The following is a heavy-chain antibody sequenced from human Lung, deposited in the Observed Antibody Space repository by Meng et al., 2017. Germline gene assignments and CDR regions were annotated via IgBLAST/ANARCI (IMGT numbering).Heavy chain of an antibody. Sequence: AQIEEPGPGLGKQSGPLSLTCAVFGGSISSRNWWSWVRQSPGKGLEWIGEIYHSGRTNYNPSLESRVTISLDKSQNHFSLKVKSVTAADTAVYYCVRGGQDQAYYDFWSGPFDPWGQGTLVTVPS. V-gene: IGHV4-4*02. CDR1: GGSISSRNW. CDR3: VRGGQDQAYYDFWSGPFDP. CDR2: IYHSGRT. D-gene: IGHD3-3*01. J-gene: IGHJ5*02.